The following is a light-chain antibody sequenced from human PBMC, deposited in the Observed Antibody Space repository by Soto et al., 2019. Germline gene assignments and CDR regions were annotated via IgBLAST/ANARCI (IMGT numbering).Light chain of an antibody. J-gene: IGKJ1*01. V-gene: IGKV3-11*01. Sequence: EIVLTQSPVTLSLSPGERATLSGRASHSVSGYVAWYQQKPGQAPRLLIYDASSRANGIPARFTGSGSGTDFSLTIRSLEPEDFAVYYCQQRGTWPTFGQGTKVDIK. CDR2: DAS. CDR3: QQRGTWPT. CDR1: HSVSGY.